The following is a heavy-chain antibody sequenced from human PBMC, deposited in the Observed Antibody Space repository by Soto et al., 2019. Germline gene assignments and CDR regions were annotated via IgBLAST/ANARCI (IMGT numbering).Heavy chain of an antibody. V-gene: IGHV4-34*01. CDR2: INHSGST. CDR1: GGSFSGYY. Sequence: SETLSLTCAVYGGSFSGYYWSWIRQPPGKGLEWIGEINHSGSTNYNPSLKSRVTISVDTSKNQFSLKLSSVTAADTAVYYCAAGVCSGGSCYPDMDFWGKGTTVTVSS. CDR3: AAGVCSGGSCYPDMDF. D-gene: IGHD2-15*01. J-gene: IGHJ6*03.